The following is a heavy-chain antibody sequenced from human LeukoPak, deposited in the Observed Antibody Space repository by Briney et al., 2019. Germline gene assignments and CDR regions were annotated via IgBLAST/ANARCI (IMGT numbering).Heavy chain of an antibody. CDR3: ARAAGRDGYNWIFDY. Sequence: SETLSLTCTVSGGSISSSSYYWGWIRQPPGKGLEWIGSIYYSGSTYYNPSLKSRVPISVDTSKNQFSLKLSSVTAADTAVYYCARAAGRDGYNWIFDYWGQGTLVTVSS. D-gene: IGHD5-24*01. J-gene: IGHJ4*02. V-gene: IGHV4-39*07. CDR1: GGSISSSSYY. CDR2: IYYSGST.